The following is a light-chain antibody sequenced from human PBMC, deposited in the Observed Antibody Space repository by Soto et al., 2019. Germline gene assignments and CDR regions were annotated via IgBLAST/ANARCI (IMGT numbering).Light chain of an antibody. J-gene: IGKJ5*01. Sequence: EISMTQFPAILSASPGGGATLSCRAAQDVTTNFAWYQLRRGQPPRLLIYDISTRATGVPARFSGSGSGTEFTLTISSLEPEDFAVYYCQQRSNWPSITFGQGTRLEIK. CDR3: QQRSNWPSIT. CDR1: QDVTTN. CDR2: DIS. V-gene: IGKV3-11*01.